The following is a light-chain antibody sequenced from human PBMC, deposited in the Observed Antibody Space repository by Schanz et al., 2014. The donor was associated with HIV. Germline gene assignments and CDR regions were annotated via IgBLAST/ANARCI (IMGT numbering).Light chain of an antibody. CDR2: GTS. J-gene: IGKJ4*01. CDR3: QQYNSWPPLT. V-gene: IGKV3-20*01. CDR1: QSVSSNF. Sequence: EIVLTQSPGTLSLSPGERATLSCRASQSVSSNFLAWYQQKPGQAPRLVIFGTSNRDTGIQDRFSGSDSGTDFTLTISSLEPEDSAVYYCQQYNSWPPLTFGGGTKVEIK.